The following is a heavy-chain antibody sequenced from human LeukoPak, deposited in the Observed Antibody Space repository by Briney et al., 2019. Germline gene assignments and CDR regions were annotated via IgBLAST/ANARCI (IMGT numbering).Heavy chain of an antibody. V-gene: IGHV4-39*01. CDR3: ARQFGVAGSSGYYYTLDY. D-gene: IGHD3-22*01. Sequence: PSETLSLTCTVSGGSIGSSNYYWGWIRQPPGKGLEWIGSVYYSGATYYNPSLKSRVTISVDTSNNRFSLKLSSVTAADTAIYYCARQFGVAGSSGYYYTLDYWGQGTLLTVSS. J-gene: IGHJ4*02. CDR1: GGSIGSSNYY. CDR2: VYYSGAT.